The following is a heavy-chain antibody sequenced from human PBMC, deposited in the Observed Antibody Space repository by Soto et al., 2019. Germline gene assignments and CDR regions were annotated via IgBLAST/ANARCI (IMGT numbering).Heavy chain of an antibody. V-gene: IGHV3-23*01. CDR2: IDYDGVNK. D-gene: IGHD1-26*01. CDR3: AKNQGVELVPLATVDWFDP. J-gene: IGHJ5*02. Sequence: GGSLRLSCAASGFTFYNYAMNWVRQAPGKGLEWVSTIDYDGVNKHYADSVKGRFTVSRDNSKDTVDLQMNSLRAEDTAVYYCAKNQGVELVPLATVDWFDPWGQGSVVTVSS. CDR1: GFTFYNYA.